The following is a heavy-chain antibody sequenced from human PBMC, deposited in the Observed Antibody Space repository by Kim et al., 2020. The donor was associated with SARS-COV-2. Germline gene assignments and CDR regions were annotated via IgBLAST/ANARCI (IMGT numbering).Heavy chain of an antibody. Sequence: SETLSLTCAVYGGSFSGYYWSWIRQPPGKGLEWIGEINHSGSTNYNPSLKSRVTISVDTSKNQFSLKLSSVTAADTAVYYCARGRGTMIVVVRDYYYGM. J-gene: IGHJ6*01. CDR2: INHSGST. D-gene: IGHD3-22*01. CDR3: ARGRGTMIVVVRDYYYGM. V-gene: IGHV4-34*01. CDR1: GGSFSGYY.